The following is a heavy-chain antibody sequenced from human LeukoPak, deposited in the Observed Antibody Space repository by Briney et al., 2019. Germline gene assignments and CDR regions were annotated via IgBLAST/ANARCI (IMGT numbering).Heavy chain of an antibody. V-gene: IGHV4-39*01. D-gene: IGHD2-15*01. CDR2: IYYSGST. CDR1: GGSTSSSSYY. Sequence: SQTLSLTCTVSGGSTSSSSYYWGWIRQPPGKGLEWSGSIYYSGSTYYNPSLESRVTISVDTSKNQFSLKLTSVTAADPAVYYCARRGRPSGPFDYWGQGTLVTVSS. J-gene: IGHJ4*02. CDR3: ARRGRPSGPFDY.